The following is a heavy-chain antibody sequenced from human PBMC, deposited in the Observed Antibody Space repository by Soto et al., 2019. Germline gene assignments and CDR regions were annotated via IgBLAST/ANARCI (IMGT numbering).Heavy chain of an antibody. CDR1: GYTFTGYY. CDR3: ARDQTKRYSSGWSFRYYGMDV. Sequence: ASVKVSCKASGYTFTGYYMHWVRQAPGQGLEWMGWINPNSGGTNYAQKFQGWVTMTRDTSISTAYMELSRLRSDDTAVYYCARDQTKRYSSGWSFRYYGMDVWGQGTTVTVSS. V-gene: IGHV1-2*04. D-gene: IGHD6-19*01. CDR2: INPNSGGT. J-gene: IGHJ6*02.